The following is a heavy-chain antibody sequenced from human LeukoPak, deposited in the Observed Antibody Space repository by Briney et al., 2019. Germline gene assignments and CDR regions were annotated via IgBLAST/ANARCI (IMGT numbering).Heavy chain of an antibody. CDR2: ISSSSSTI. CDR3: ARSYSSSWYRGGPFDY. CDR1: GFTFSSYS. Sequence: PGGSLRLSCAASGFTFSSYSMNWVRQAPWKGLEWVSYISSSSSTIYYADSVKGRFTISRDNAKNSLYLQMNSLRAEDTAVYYCARSYSSSWYRGGPFDYWGQGTLVTVSS. V-gene: IGHV3-48*01. D-gene: IGHD6-13*01. J-gene: IGHJ4*02.